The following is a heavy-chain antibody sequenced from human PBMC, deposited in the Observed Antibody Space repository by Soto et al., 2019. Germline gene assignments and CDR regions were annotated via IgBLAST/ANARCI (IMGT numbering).Heavy chain of an antibody. CDR1: GFTCSNFG. CDR2: ISADGSDK. CDR3: VKGSDVARQELDY. Sequence: GGSLRLSYGALGFTCSNFGMHWVRQAPGKGLEWVAAISADGSDKYFSGSVKGRFTISRDNSKNTLFLQMNSLRVEDTAVYYCVKGSDVARQELDYWGQGTLVTVSS. V-gene: IGHV3-30*18. J-gene: IGHJ4*02. D-gene: IGHD3-3*01.